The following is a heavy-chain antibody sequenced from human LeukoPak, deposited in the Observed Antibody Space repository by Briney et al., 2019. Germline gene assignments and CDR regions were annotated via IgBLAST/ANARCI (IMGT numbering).Heavy chain of an antibody. CDR3: ARDRIYYGSGSRFDY. CDR2: ISRSGTTI. CDR1: GFTFNDYY. V-gene: IGHV3-11*04. D-gene: IGHD3-10*01. Sequence: GGSLRLSCAASGFTFNDYYMCWIRQAPGEGLEWVSYISRSGTTIYYADSVKGRFTISRDNAKNSLFLQMNSLRAEDTAVYYCARDRIYYGSGSRFDYWGQGTLVTVSS. J-gene: IGHJ4*02.